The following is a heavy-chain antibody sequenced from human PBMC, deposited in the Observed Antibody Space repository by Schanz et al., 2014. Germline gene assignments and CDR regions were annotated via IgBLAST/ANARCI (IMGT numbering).Heavy chain of an antibody. CDR3: ARVHHYDPSGWGYFDY. CDR1: GFTVSSNH. V-gene: IGHV3-66*01. CDR2: IYSGIGA. Sequence: EVQLVESGGGLVKPGGSLRLSCAVSGFTVSSNHMSWVRQAPGKGLEWVSVIYSGIGAYYADSVKDRFTVSRDNSKNTLYLQMNRLRAEDTAVYYCARVHHYDPSGWGYFDYWGQGALVTVSS. J-gene: IGHJ4*02. D-gene: IGHD3-22*01.